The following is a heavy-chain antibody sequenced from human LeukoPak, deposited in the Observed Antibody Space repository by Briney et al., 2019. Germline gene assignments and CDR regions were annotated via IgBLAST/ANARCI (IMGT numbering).Heavy chain of an antibody. CDR3: ARRGGIAVAGRVFDY. CDR1: GGSISSSSYY. V-gene: IGHV4-39*01. J-gene: IGHJ4*02. CDR2: IYYSGST. D-gene: IGHD6-19*01. Sequence: SETLSLTCTVSGGSISSSSYYWGWIRQPPGKGLEWIGSIYYSGSTYYNPSLKSRVTISVDTSKNQFSLKLSSVTAADTAVYYCARRGGIAVAGRVFDYWGQGTLVTVSS.